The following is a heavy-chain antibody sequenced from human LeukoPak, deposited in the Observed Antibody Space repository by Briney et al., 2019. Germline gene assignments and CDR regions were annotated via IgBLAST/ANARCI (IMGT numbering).Heavy chain of an antibody. CDR3: ARVLDTAMPIFDY. Sequence: TSETLSLTCGVSGGSITSTNYWTWVRQPPGKGLEWIGEVNLQGSTNYNPSLMGRVAISVDMSENHISLQLTSVTAADTAVYYCARVLDTAMPIFDYWGRGTLVTVSS. CDR1: GGSITSTNY. J-gene: IGHJ4*02. CDR2: VNLQGST. V-gene: IGHV4-4*02. D-gene: IGHD2-2*01.